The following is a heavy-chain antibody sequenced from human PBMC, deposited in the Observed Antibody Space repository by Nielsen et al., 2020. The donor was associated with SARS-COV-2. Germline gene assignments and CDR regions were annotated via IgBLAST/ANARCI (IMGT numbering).Heavy chain of an antibody. CDR3: ARGSDEGLAL. CDR1: GYSFSNSH. D-gene: IGHD3-3*01. V-gene: IGHV4-59*01. Sequence: SCKASGYSFSNSHVSWIRQPPGKGLEWIGYIYYSGSTNYNPSLKSRVTISVDTSKNQFSLKLSSVTAADTAVYYCARGSDEGLALWGQETLVTVSS. J-gene: IGHJ4*02. CDR2: IYYSGST.